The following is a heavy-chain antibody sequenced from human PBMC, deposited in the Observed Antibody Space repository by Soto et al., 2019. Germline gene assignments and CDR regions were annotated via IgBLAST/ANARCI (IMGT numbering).Heavy chain of an antibody. CDR1: GYTFTYHG. V-gene: IGHV1-18*01. D-gene: IGHD3-10*01. Sequence: ASVKVSCKASGYTFTYHGITWVRQAPGQGLEWMGWISGYTGNADYAQRFQGRVIMTTDTSTSTAYMEVRSLRSDDAAVYYCVGDRESSGTSSGYWGQGTLVTVSS. J-gene: IGHJ4*02. CDR2: ISGYTGNA. CDR3: VGDRESSGTSSGY.